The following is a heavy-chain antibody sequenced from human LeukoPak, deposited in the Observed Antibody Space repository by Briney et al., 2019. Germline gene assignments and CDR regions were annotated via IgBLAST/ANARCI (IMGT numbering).Heavy chain of an antibody. J-gene: IGHJ4*02. CDR3: ARSLQLWSPGANYYFDY. Sequence: GGSLRLSCAASGFTFSSYAITWVRQAPGKGLEWVSAVSSNGAKTYYADSVKGRFTISRDNAKNSLYLQMNSLRAEDTAVYYCARSLQLWSPGANYYFDYWGQGTLVTVSS. CDR2: VSSNGAKT. V-gene: IGHV3-23*01. CDR1: GFTFSSYA. D-gene: IGHD5-18*01.